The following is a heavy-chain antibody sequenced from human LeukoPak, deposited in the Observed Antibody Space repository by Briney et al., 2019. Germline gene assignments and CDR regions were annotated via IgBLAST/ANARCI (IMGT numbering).Heavy chain of an antibody. CDR2: INHSGST. CDR3: ARGPVAGILSFSWFDP. CDR1: GGSFSGYY. Sequence: PSETLSLTCAVYGGSFSGYYWSWIRQPPGKGLEWIGEINHSGSTNYNPSLKSRVTISVDTSKNQFSLKLSSVTAADTAVYYCARGPVAGILSFSWFDPWGQGTLVTVSS. D-gene: IGHD6-19*01. J-gene: IGHJ5*02. V-gene: IGHV4-34*01.